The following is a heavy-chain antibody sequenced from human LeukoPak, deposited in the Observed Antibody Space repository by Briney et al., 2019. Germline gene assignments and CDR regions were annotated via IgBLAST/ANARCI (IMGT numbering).Heavy chain of an antibody. CDR2: ISYDGSNK. Sequence: GGSLRLSCAASGFTFSSYGMHWVRQAPGKGLEWVAFISYDGSNKYYADSVKGRFTISRDNSKNTAYLQMNSLRADDTAVYYCARDRDLGVVTPWCDYWGQGVLVTVSS. CDR1: GFTFSSYG. CDR3: ARDRDLGVVTPWCDY. D-gene: IGHD2-2*01. V-gene: IGHV3-30*03. J-gene: IGHJ4*02.